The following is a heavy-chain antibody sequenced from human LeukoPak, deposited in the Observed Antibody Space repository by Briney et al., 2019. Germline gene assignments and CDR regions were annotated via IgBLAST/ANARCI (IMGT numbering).Heavy chain of an antibody. CDR1: GFTVSSNY. J-gene: IGHJ6*03. CDR2: IYSGGST. V-gene: IGHV3-66*02. Sequence: GGSLRLSCAASGFTVSSNYMSWVRQAPGKGLEWVSVIYSGGSTYYADSVKGRFTISRDNSKNTLYLQMNSLRAGDTAVYYCARGVVPAATRYYYYMDVWGKGTTVTVSS. D-gene: IGHD2-2*01. CDR3: ARGVVPAATRYYYYMDV.